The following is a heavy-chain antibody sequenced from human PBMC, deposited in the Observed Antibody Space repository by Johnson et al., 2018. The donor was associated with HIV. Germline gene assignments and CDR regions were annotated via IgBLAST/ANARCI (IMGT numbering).Heavy chain of an antibody. CDR3: AKDIGDGYNRWGAFDI. D-gene: IGHD5-24*01. CDR1: GFTFSSYG. J-gene: IGHJ3*02. V-gene: IGHV3-30*18. Sequence: VQLVESGGGGVQPGRSLRLSCAASGFTFSSYGMHWVRQAPGKGLEWVAVISYDGSNKFYADSVKGRFTISRDNYKNTRYLQINSLRAEDTAVYYCAKDIGDGYNRWGAFDIWGQGTMVTVSA. CDR2: ISYDGSNK.